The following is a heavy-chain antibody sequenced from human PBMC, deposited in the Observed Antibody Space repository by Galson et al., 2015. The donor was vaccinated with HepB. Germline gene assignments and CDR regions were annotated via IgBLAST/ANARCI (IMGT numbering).Heavy chain of an antibody. Sequence: SLRLSCAASGFTFSSYWMSWVRQAPGKGLEWVANIKQDGSEKYYVDSVKGRFTISRDNAKNSLYLQMNSLRAEDTAVYYCARDGRSVYSYGYGGVGYWGQGTLVTVSS. D-gene: IGHD5-18*01. J-gene: IGHJ4*02. CDR1: GFTFSSYW. CDR2: IKQDGSEK. V-gene: IGHV3-7*03. CDR3: ARDGRSVYSYGYGGVGY.